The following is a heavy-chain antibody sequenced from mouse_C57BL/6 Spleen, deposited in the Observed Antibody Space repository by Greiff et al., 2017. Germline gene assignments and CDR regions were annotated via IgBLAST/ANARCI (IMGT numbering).Heavy chain of an antibody. D-gene: IGHD1-1*01. Sequence: QVQLQQPGAELVRPGSSVKLSCKASGYTFTSYWMDWVKQRPGQGLEWIGNIYPSDSETHYNQKFKDKATLTVDKSSSTAYMQLSSLTSEDSAVYYCARGSITTVVAHWYFDVWGTGTTVTVSS. CDR2: IYPSDSET. V-gene: IGHV1-61*01. CDR3: ARGSITTVVAHWYFDV. CDR1: GYTFTSYW. J-gene: IGHJ1*03.